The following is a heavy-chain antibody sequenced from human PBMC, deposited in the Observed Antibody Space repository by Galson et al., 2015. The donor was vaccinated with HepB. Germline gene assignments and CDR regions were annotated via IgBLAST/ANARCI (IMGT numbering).Heavy chain of an antibody. Sequence: SLRLSCAASGFTFSNAWMSWVRQAPGKGLEWVGRIKSKTDGGTTDYAAPVKVRFTISRDDSKNTLYLQMNSLKTEDRAVYYCTTDFRYSGYDLGPGAFDILGQVTMVTVSS. CDR1: GFTFSNAW. V-gene: IGHV3-15*01. D-gene: IGHD5-12*01. CDR2: IKSKTDGGTT. J-gene: IGHJ3*02. CDR3: TTDFRYSGYDLGPGAFDI.